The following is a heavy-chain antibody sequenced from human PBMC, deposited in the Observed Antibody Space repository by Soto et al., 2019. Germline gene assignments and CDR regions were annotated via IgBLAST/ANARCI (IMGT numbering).Heavy chain of an antibody. CDR3: ARVDVLLWFGELLHYFDC. CDR2: IYYSGST. V-gene: IGHV4-59*01. J-gene: IGHJ4*02. Sequence: SETLSLTCTVSGGSISSYYWSWIRQPAGKGLEWIGYIYYSGSTNYNPSLKSRVTISVDTSKNQFSLKLSSVTAADTAVYYCARVDVLLWFGELLHYFDCWGQGTLVTVSS. D-gene: IGHD3-10*01. CDR1: GGSISSYY.